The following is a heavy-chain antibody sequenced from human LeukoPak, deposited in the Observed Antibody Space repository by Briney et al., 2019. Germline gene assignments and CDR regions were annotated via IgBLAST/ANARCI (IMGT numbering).Heavy chain of an antibody. D-gene: IGHD3-10*01. CDR3: ARDLGMVRGVISQHFDY. J-gene: IGHJ4*02. CDR1: GYTLTSYA. CDR2: INTNTGNP. Sequence: ASVKVSCKASGYTLTSYAMNWVRQAPGQGLEWMGWINTNTGNPTYAQGFTGRFVFSLDTSISTAYLQISSLKAEDTAVYYCARDLGMVRGVISQHFDYWGQGTLVTVSS. V-gene: IGHV7-4-1*02.